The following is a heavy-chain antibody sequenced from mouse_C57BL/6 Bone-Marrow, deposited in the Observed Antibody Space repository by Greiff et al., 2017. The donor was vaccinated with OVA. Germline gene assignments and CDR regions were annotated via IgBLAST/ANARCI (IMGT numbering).Heavy chain of an antibody. CDR1: GYTFTSYG. CDR3: ARAYYGSSWVAY. Sequence: QVQLQQSGAELARPGASVKLSCKASGYTFTSYGISWVKQRTGQGLEWIGEIYPRSGNTYYNEQFKGKATLTADKSSSTAYMELRSLTAEDSAVYFCARAYYGSSWVAYWGQGTLVTVSA. CDR2: IYPRSGNT. V-gene: IGHV1-81*01. J-gene: IGHJ3*01. D-gene: IGHD1-1*01.